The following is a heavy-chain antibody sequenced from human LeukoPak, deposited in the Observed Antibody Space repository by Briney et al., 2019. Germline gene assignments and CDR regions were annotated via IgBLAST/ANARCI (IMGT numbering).Heavy chain of an antibody. CDR3: ARGIYYDSSGYYGWFDP. J-gene: IGHJ5*02. Sequence: SETLSLTCTVSGGSISSSSYYWGWIRQPPGKGLEWIGEINHSGSTNYNPSLKSRVTISVDTSKNQFSLKLSSVTAADTAVYYCARGIYYDSSGYYGWFDPWGQGTLVTVSS. D-gene: IGHD3-22*01. CDR2: INHSGST. CDR1: GGSISSSSYY. V-gene: IGHV4-39*07.